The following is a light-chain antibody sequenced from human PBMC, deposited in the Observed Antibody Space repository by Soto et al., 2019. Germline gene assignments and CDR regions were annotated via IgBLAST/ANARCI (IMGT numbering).Light chain of an antibody. CDR2: GAS. J-gene: IGKJ4*01. CDR3: QQYGTSPLT. Sequence: EIVLTQSPGTLSLSPGERGTLSCRASQSVSSNYLAWYQQKPGQAPRLLIYGASSRATRIPDRFSGSGSGTDFTLTISRLEPEDFAMYYCQQYGTSPLTFGGGTKVEIK. V-gene: IGKV3-20*01. CDR1: QSVSSNY.